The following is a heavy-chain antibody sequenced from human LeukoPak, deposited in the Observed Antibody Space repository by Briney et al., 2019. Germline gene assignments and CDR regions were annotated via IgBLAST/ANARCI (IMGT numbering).Heavy chain of an antibody. V-gene: IGHV4-4*02. J-gene: IGHJ4*02. Sequence: PSGTLSLTCGVSGGSVTSTNWWTWVRQPPGKGLEWIGEAHLDGRTNYNPSLKSRLTISVDLSENHISLKLTSVTAADTAVYYCAREGGFFRPLDYSGQGTLVTVSS. CDR1: GGSVTSTNW. CDR2: AHLDGRT. CDR3: AREGGFFRPLDY. D-gene: IGHD3-3*01.